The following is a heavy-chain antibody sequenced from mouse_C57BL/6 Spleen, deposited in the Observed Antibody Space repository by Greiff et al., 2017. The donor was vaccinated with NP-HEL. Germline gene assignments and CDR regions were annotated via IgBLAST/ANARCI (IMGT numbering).Heavy chain of an antibody. D-gene: IGHD1-1*01. CDR2: IYPGDGDT. CDR3: ARSQSYYGSSYDYAMDY. J-gene: IGHJ4*01. V-gene: IGHV1-80*01. CDR1: GYAFSSYW. Sequence: VQLVESGAELVKPGASVKISCKASGYAFSSYWMNWVKQRPGKGLEWIGQIYPGDGDTNYNGKFKGKATLTADKSSSTAYMQLSSLTSEDSAVYFCARSQSYYGSSYDYAMDYWGQGTSVTVSS.